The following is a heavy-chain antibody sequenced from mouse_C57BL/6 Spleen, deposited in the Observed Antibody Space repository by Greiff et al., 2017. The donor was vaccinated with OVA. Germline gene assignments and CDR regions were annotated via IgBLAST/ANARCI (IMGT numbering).Heavy chain of an antibody. D-gene: IGHD1-1*01. Sequence: VQLQQSGAELVKPGASVKISCKASGYAFSSYWMNWVKQRPGKGLEWIGQIYPGDGDTNYNGKFKGKATLTADKSSSTAYMQLSSLTSEDSAVYFCARGGYYGSSYGSFAYWGQGTLVTVSA. J-gene: IGHJ3*01. CDR1: GYAFSSYW. CDR3: ARGGYYGSSYGSFAY. CDR2: IYPGDGDT. V-gene: IGHV1-80*01.